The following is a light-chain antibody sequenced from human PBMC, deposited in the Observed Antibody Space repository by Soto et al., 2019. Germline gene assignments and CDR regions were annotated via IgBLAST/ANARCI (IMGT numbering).Light chain of an antibody. J-gene: IGKJ1*01. V-gene: IGKV1-5*01. CDR3: QQYNRA. Sequence: DIQMTQSPSTLSASVGDRVTITCRASQSISSWLAWYQQKPGKAPKLLIYDASSLESGVPSRFSGSGSGTEFTLTISSLQPDDFATYYCQQYNRAFGQGTKVDI. CDR2: DAS. CDR1: QSISSW.